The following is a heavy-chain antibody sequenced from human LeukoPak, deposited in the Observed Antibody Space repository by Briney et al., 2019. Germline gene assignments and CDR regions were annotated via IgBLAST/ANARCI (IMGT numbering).Heavy chain of an antibody. D-gene: IGHD5-12*01. CDR2: IIPIFGTA. V-gene: IGHV1-69*13. CDR3: ARSRGGYYFDY. Sequence: GASVKLSCKASGGTFSSYAISWVRQAPGQGVEWMGGIIPIFGTANYAQKFQGRVTITADESTSTAYMELSSLRSEDTAVYYCARSRGGYYFDYWGQGTLVTVSS. CDR1: GGTFSSYA. J-gene: IGHJ4*02.